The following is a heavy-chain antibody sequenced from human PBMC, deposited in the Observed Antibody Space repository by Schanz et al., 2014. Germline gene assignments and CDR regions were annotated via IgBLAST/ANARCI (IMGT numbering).Heavy chain of an antibody. CDR3: ARDRVYRFLKGENRFYFDY. D-gene: IGHD3-3*01. CDR2: IIPVLAMT. Sequence: QVQLVQSGAEVKKPGSSVTVSCKASGGTFTSHTFSWVRQAPGQGLEWMGRIIPVLAMTTYAQNFHTRVTITADESTSTAHLELRSLRFDDTAVYYCARDRVYRFLKGENRFYFDYGGQGTLVIVSS. J-gene: IGHJ4*02. CDR1: GGTFTSHT. V-gene: IGHV1-69*08.